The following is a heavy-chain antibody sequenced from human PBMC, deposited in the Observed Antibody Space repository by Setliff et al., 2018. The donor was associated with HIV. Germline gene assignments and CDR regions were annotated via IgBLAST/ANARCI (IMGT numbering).Heavy chain of an antibody. V-gene: IGHV4-39*01. D-gene: IGHD5-18*01. CDR2: IYYNGSP. CDR1: GASIGSSHYY. CDR3: ARHCGYSPGQICYYYLDI. J-gene: IGHJ6*03. Sequence: LTCSVSGASIGSSHYYWGWIRQPPGKGLEWVASIYYNGSPFYNPSLKSRVTISVDTSKNQFSLNLSSVTAADTAVYYCARHCGYSPGQICYYYLDIWGKGTTVTVSS.